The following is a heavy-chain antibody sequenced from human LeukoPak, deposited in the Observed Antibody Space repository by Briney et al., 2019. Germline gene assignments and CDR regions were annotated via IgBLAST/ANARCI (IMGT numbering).Heavy chain of an antibody. CDR1: GSSINVYY. CDR3: ARLGYYGSGSYYNGDY. J-gene: IGHJ4*02. V-gene: IGHV4-59*12. Sequence: SETLSLTCTVSGSSINVYYWSWIRQSPGKGLEWIAYISYSGSTNYNPSLKSRVTISVDTSKNQFSLKLSSVTAADTAVYYCARLGYYGSGSYYNGDYWGQGTLVTVSS. D-gene: IGHD3-10*01. CDR2: ISYSGST.